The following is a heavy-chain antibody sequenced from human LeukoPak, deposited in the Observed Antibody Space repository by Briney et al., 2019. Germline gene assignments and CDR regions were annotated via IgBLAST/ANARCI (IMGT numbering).Heavy chain of an antibody. V-gene: IGHV3-23*01. Sequence: GGSLRLSCAASGFTFSSYAMSWVRQAPGKVLEWVSAISGSGGSTYYADSVKGRFTISRDNSKNTLYLQMNSLRAEDTAVYYCAKGIAAAVVFWFDPWGQGTLVTVSS. CDR1: GFTFSSYA. CDR3: AKGIAAAVVFWFDP. D-gene: IGHD6-13*01. J-gene: IGHJ5*02. CDR2: ISGSGGST.